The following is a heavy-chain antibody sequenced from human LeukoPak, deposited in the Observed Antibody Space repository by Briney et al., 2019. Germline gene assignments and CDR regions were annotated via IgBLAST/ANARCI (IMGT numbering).Heavy chain of an antibody. J-gene: IGHJ4*02. V-gene: IGHV3-23*01. D-gene: IGHD5/OR15-5a*01. Sequence: GGSLRLSSAASGFTFSSYAMSWVRQAPGKGLEWVSAISGPAGSWDYADSVKGRFTISRDNSKNTLFLQMNSLRAEDTAIYYCAKKVGLVSAPLYYFDVWGQGTLVTISS. CDR3: AKKVGLVSAPLYYFDV. CDR1: GFTFSSYA. CDR2: ISGPAGSW.